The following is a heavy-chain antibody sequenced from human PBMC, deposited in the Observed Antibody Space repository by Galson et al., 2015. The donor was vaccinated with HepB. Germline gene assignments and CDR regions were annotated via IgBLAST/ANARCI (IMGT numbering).Heavy chain of an antibody. CDR2: ISRSRDYT. CDR3: ARDRGSGWAQPLDY. J-gene: IGHJ4*02. D-gene: IGHD6-19*01. V-gene: IGHV3-11*05. CDR1: GFTFSDCY. Sequence: SLRLSCAASSGFTFSDCYMSWIRQAPGKGLEWVSYISRSRDYTNYADSVKGRFTISRDNAKNSLYLQMNSLRAEDTAVYYCARDRGSGWAQPLDYWGQGTLVTVSS.